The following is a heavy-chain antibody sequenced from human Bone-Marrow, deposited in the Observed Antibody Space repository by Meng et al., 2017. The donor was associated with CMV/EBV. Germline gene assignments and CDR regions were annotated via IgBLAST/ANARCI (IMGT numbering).Heavy chain of an antibody. J-gene: IGHJ1*01. CDR3: AIDATGSWELND. V-gene: IGHV3-20*04. CDR2: INWNGGST. D-gene: IGHD1-26*01. Sequence: GESLKISCAASGFTFDDYGMSWVRQAPGKGLEWVSGINWNGGSTGYAGSVKGRFTISRDNDKNSLYLQMNSLRAEDTALYYCAIDATGSWELNDWGQGTLVTVSS. CDR1: GFTFDDYG.